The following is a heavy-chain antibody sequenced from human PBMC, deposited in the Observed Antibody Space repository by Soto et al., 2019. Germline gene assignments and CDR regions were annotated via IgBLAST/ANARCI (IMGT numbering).Heavy chain of an antibody. J-gene: IGHJ6*02. CDR1: GFTFSDYA. CDR3: AAPRDEYGSGVSWFTYGMDI. CDR2: LDSAGGST. D-gene: IGHD3-10*01. Sequence: GGSLRLSCLASGFTFSDYAMTWVRHVPGRGLEWVASLDSAGGSTYSADSVRGRFTISRDNSQNTLFLQMKRLTVDDTAIYYCAAPRDEYGSGVSWFTYGMDIWGQGTTVTVSS. V-gene: IGHV3-23*05.